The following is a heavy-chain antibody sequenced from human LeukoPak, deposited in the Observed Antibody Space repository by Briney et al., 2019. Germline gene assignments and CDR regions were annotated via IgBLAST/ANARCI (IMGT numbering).Heavy chain of an antibody. CDR1: GYTFTSYG. V-gene: IGHV1-18*01. CDR3: ARDSNYVSAFDI. D-gene: IGHD4-11*01. Sequence: GASVKVSCKASGYTFTSYGISWVRQAPGQGLEWMGWISAYNGNTNYAQKLQGRVTMTTDTSTSTACMELRSLRSDDTAVYYCARDSNYVSAFDIWGQGTMVTVSS. J-gene: IGHJ3*02. CDR2: ISAYNGNT.